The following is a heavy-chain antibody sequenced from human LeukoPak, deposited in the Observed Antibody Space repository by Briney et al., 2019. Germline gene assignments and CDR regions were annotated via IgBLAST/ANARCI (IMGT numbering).Heavy chain of an antibody. Sequence: SETLSLTCTVSGGSITTYYWSWIRQSPGKGLEWIGYIYYSGSTTYNPSLKSRVTISVDTSKNQFSLKLSSVTAADTAVYYCARVASYGDHADYWGQGTLVTVSS. V-gene: IGHV4-59*01. CDR3: ARVASYGDHADY. CDR1: GGSITTYY. D-gene: IGHD4-17*01. J-gene: IGHJ4*02. CDR2: IYYSGST.